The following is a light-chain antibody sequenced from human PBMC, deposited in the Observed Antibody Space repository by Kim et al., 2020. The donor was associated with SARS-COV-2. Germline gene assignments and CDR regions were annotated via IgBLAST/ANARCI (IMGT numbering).Light chain of an antibody. J-gene: IGLJ2*01. V-gene: IGLV6-57*04. Sequence: NFMLTQPHSVSESPGKTITISCTRSSGSIASKYVQWYQRRPGSAPTTVIYEDHQRPSGVPDRFSGSIDISSNSASLTISGLKTEDEADYYCQSYDSSNHVVFGGGTKLTVL. CDR3: QSYDSSNHVV. CDR2: EDH. CDR1: SGSIASKY.